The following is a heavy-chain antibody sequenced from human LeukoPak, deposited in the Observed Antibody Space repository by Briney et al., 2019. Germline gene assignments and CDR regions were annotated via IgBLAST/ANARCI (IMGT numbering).Heavy chain of an antibody. V-gene: IGHV4-39*01. CDR2: MSHSGSA. D-gene: IGHD3-10*01. J-gene: IGHJ5*02. CDR3: ARRSLREAYNRFDP. CDR1: GGSVTTSSYY. Sequence: PETLSLTCTVSGGSVTTSSYYWGWIRQPPGKGLEWIGSMSHSGSAFYNPYLKSRVSISVDTSKNQFSLRVTSVTAADTALYYCARRSLREAYNRFDPWGQGTLVTVSS.